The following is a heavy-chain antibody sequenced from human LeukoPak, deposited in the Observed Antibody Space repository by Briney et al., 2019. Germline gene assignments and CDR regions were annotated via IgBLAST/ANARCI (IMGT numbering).Heavy chain of an antibody. V-gene: IGHV3-21*01. CDR1: GFTFSSYA. CDR3: ARDLLGWELRYFDY. Sequence: GGSLRLSCAASGFTFSSYAMSWVRQAPGKGLEWVSSISGSSSYIYYADSVKGRLSISRDNAKNSLYLQMNSLRAEDTAVYYCARDLLGWELRYFDYWGQGTLVTVSS. CDR2: ISGSSSYI. J-gene: IGHJ4*02. D-gene: IGHD1-26*01.